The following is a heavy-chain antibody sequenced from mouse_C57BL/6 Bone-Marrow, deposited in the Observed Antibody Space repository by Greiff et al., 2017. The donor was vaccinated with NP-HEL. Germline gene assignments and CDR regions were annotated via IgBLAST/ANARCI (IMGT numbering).Heavy chain of an antibody. V-gene: IGHV1-9*01. CDR3: ARSEAPIGTPPGFAY. J-gene: IGHJ3*01. Sequence: QVQLQQSGAELMKPGASVKLSCKATGYTFTGYWIEWVKQRPGHGLEWIGEILPGSGSTNYNEKFKGKATLTADTSSNTAYMHLSSLTTEDSAIYYCARSEAPIGTPPGFAYWGQGTLLTVSA. CDR1: GYTFTGYW. D-gene: IGHD2-14*01. CDR2: ILPGSGST.